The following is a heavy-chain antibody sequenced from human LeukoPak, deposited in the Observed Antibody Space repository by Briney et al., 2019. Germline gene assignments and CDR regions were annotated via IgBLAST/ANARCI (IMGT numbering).Heavy chain of an antibody. CDR3: AREAVTPLAPVNIGTSDRPLYEYYALDV. D-gene: IGHD1-1*01. V-gene: IGHV4-30-2*06. Sequence: SETLSLTCTVSGGSISSGGYYWSWIRQSPGKGLEWIGYIYHSGSTYYNPALKSRVTISVDRSKNQFSLKLSSVTAADTAVHYWAREAVTPLAPVNIGTSDRPLYEYYALDVWGQGTPVTVSS. CDR1: GGSISSGGYY. CDR2: IYHSGST. J-gene: IGHJ6*02.